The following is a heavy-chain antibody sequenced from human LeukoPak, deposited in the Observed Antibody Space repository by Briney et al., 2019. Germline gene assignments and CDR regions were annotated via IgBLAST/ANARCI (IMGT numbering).Heavy chain of an antibody. Sequence: SGGSLRLSCAASGFTFDDYAMHWVRQAPGKGQEWVSGISWNSGSIGYADSVKGRFTISRDNAKNSLYLQMNSLRAEDMALYYCAKGDQEQLDPPYYFDYWGQGTLVTVSS. D-gene: IGHD6-6*01. CDR2: ISWNSGSI. CDR1: GFTFDDYA. V-gene: IGHV3-9*03. J-gene: IGHJ4*02. CDR3: AKGDQEQLDPPYYFDY.